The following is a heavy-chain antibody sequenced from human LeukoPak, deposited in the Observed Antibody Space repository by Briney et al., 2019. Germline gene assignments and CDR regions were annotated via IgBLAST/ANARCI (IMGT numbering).Heavy chain of an antibody. J-gene: IGHJ6*02. V-gene: IGHV1-2*02. CDR2: INPNSGGT. CDR3: ARDGQGDYYYYGMDV. Sequence: ASVKVSCKASGYTFTGYYMHWVRQAPGQGLEWMGWINPNSGGTNYAQKFQGRVTMTRDTSISTAYMELSRLRSDDTAVYYCARDGQGDYYYYGMDVWGQGTTVTVSS. CDR1: GYTFTGYY.